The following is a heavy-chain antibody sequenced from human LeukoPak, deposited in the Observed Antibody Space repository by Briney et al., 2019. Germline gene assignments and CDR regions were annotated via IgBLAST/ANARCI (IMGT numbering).Heavy chain of an antibody. CDR1: GYTYTTDG. Sequence: ASVKVSCKASGYTYTTDGISWVRQSPGQGLKGMGWMDTYSGKSNYAQKFQGRVTMTSDTSTSTAYMELSSLRSDDTAVYYCARDRGIAEADSFDPWGQGTLVTVSS. CDR2: MDTYSGKS. D-gene: IGHD6-13*01. V-gene: IGHV1-18*01. J-gene: IGHJ5*02. CDR3: ARDRGIAEADSFDP.